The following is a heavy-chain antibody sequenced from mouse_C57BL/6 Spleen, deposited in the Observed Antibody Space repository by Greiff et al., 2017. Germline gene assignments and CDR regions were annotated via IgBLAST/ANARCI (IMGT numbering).Heavy chain of an antibody. V-gene: IGHV14-4*01. Sequence: EVQLQQSGAELVRPGASVKLSCTASGFNIKDDYMHWVKQRPEQGLEWIGWIDPENGDTEYAPKFQGKATITADTSSNTAYLQLSSLTSEDTAVYYCTTGYSNPYAMDYWGQGTSVTVSS. CDR1: GFNIKDDY. CDR2: IDPENGDT. D-gene: IGHD2-5*01. CDR3: TTGYSNPYAMDY. J-gene: IGHJ4*01.